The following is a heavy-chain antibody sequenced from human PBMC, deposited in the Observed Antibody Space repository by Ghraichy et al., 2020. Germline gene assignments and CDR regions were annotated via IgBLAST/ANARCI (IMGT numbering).Heavy chain of an antibody. D-gene: IGHD3-10*01. CDR2: INHSGST. CDR1: GGSFSGYY. J-gene: IGHJ4*02. V-gene: IGHV4-34*01. Sequence: SQTLSPTCAVYGGSFSGYYWSWIRQPPGKGLEWIGEINHSGSTNYNPSLKSRVTISVDTSKNQFSLKLSSVTAADTAVYYCARSGPPLDYWGQGTLVTVSS. CDR3: ARSGPPLDY.